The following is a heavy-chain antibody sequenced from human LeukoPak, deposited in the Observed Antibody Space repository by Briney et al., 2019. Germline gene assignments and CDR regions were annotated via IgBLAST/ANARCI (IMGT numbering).Heavy chain of an antibody. CDR1: GFTFSNYA. D-gene: IGHD2-15*01. CDR3: AKDTSAWWYHRAYMNV. J-gene: IGHJ6*03. CDR2: ISGSGDTT. V-gene: IGHV3-23*01. Sequence: GGSLRLSCAASGFTFSNYAMSWVRQAPGGGLEWVSAISGSGDTTFHADSVEGRFTTSRDNSKNTLSLQMSGLRVEDSAVYFCAKDTSAWWYHRAYMNVWGTGTTVTVPS.